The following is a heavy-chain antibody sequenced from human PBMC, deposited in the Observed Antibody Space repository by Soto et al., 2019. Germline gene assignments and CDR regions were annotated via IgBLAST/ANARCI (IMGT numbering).Heavy chain of an antibody. V-gene: IGHV1-69*13. Sequence: PVKVSCKASGGTFSSYAISWVRQAPGQGLEWMGGIIPIFGTANYAQKFQGRVTITADESTSTAYMELSSLRSEDTAVYYCARGFYYDYVWGSYGPAEYFQHWGQGTLVTVSS. CDR2: IIPIFGTA. J-gene: IGHJ1*01. CDR3: ARGFYYDYVWGSYGPAEYFQH. CDR1: GGTFSSYA. D-gene: IGHD3-16*01.